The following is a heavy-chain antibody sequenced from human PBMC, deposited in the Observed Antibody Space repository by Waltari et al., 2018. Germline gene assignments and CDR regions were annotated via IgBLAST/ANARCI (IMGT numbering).Heavy chain of an antibody. D-gene: IGHD3-3*01. CDR1: GFTSRGYW. V-gene: IGHV3-7*01. CDR2: IKQDGSEK. Sequence: EVQLVESGGGLVQPGGSLRLSCAASGFTSRGYWLSWVRKAPGKGLEWMANIKQDGSEKYYVDSVKGRFTISRDNAKNSLYLQMNSLRAEDTAVYYCARDFAIFGVVIGVVDYWGQGTLVTVSS. J-gene: IGHJ4*02. CDR3: ARDFAIFGVVIGVVDY.